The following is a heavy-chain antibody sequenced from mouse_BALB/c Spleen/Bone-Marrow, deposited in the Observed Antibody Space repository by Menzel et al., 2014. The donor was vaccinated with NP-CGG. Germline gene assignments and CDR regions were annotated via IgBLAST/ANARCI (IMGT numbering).Heavy chain of an antibody. Sequence: VQLQQSGAELVKPGASVKLSCTASGLNIKDTYMHWVKQRPEQGLEWIGRIDPANGNTKYDPKFQGKATITADTSSNTAYLQLSSLTSEDTAVYYCAMYYYGSSLFAYWGQGTLVTVSA. D-gene: IGHD1-1*01. CDR3: AMYYYGSSLFAY. J-gene: IGHJ3*01. V-gene: IGHV14-3*02. CDR2: IDPANGNT. CDR1: GLNIKDTY.